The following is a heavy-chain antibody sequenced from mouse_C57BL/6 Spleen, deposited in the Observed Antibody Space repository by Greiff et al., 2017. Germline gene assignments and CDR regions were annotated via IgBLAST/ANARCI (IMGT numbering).Heavy chain of an antibody. J-gene: IGHJ4*01. D-gene: IGHD4-1*01. Sequence: QVQLKQPGAELVRPGSSVKLSCKASGYTFTSYWMHWVKQRPIQGLEWIGNIDPSDSETHYNQKFKDKATLTVDKSSSTAYMQLSSLTSEDSAVYYCARWNWDYAMDYWGQGTSVTVSS. CDR2: IDPSDSET. CDR3: ARWNWDYAMDY. V-gene: IGHV1-52*01. CDR1: GYTFTSYW.